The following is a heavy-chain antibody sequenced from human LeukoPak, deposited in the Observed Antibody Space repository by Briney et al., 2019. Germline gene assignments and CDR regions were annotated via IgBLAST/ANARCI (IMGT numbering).Heavy chain of an antibody. D-gene: IGHD6-19*01. CDR3: ARREYTSARSGYFDY. V-gene: IGHV3-21*01. Sequence: GGSLRLSCAASGFAFSTYSSNWVRQAPGKGLEWVSSISSSSSYINYADSVKGRFTISRDNAKNSLYLQMNSLRAEDTAVYYCARREYTSARSGYFDYWGQGTLVTVSS. J-gene: IGHJ4*02. CDR2: ISSSSSYI. CDR1: GFAFSTYS.